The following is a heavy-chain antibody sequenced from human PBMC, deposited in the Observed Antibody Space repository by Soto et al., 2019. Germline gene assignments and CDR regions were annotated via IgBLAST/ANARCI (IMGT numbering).Heavy chain of an antibody. V-gene: IGHV3-13*04. J-gene: IGHJ6*02. CDR3: ARARGQSSSGKYYYYGMDV. Sequence: EVQLVESGGGLVQPGGSLRLSCAASGFTFSSNDMHWVRQATGKALEWVSAIGTAGDTYYPGSVKGRFTISRENAKNSLYLQMNSLSAGDTAVYYCARARGQSSSGKYYYYGMDVWGQGTTVTVSS. CDR2: IGTAGDT. CDR1: GFTFSSND. D-gene: IGHD6-13*01.